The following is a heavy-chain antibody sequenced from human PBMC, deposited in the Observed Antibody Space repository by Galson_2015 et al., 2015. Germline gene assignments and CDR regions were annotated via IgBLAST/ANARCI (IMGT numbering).Heavy chain of an antibody. Sequence: SVKVSCKASGYTFTGYYMHWVRQAPGQGLEWMGRINPNSGGTNYAQKFQGRVTMTRDTSISTAYMELSRLRSDDTAVYYCARGGGSFIKYNWFDPWGQGTLVTVSS. J-gene: IGHJ5*02. CDR2: INPNSGGT. CDR1: GYTFTGYY. V-gene: IGHV1-2*06. CDR3: ARGGGSFIKYNWFDP. D-gene: IGHD1-26*01.